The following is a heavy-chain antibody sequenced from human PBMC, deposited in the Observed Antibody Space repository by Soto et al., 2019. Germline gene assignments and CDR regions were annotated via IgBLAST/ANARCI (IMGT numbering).Heavy chain of an antibody. Sequence: HPGGSLRLSCAASGFTFSSYEMNWVRQAPGKGLEWVSYISSSGSTIYYADSVKGRFTISRDNAKNSLYLQMNSLRAEDTAVYYCARDSRWLQKSTYDYWGQGTLVTVSS. J-gene: IGHJ4*02. D-gene: IGHD5-12*01. CDR3: ARDSRWLQKSTYDY. CDR2: ISSSGSTI. V-gene: IGHV3-48*03. CDR1: GFTFSSYE.